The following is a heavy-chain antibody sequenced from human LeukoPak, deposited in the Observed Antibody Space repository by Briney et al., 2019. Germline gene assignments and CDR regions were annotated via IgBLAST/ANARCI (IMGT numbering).Heavy chain of an antibody. CDR2: ISGGGGST. Sequence: GGSLRLSCAASGFTFSSYAMSWVRQAPGKGLEWVSGISGGGGSTYYADSVKGRFTISRDNSKNTLYLQMNSLRAEDTAVYYCARSRANKSGSGIFSKYYYYYYYMDVWGKGTTVTISS. J-gene: IGHJ6*03. D-gene: IGHD3-10*01. CDR3: ARSRANKSGSGIFSKYYYYYYYMDV. V-gene: IGHV3-23*01. CDR1: GFTFSSYA.